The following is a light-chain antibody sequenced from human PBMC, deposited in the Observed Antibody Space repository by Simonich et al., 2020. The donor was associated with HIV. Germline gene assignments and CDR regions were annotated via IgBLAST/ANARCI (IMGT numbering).Light chain of an antibody. V-gene: IGKV3-11*01. J-gene: IGKJ4*01. CDR2: DAS. CDR1: QSVSSY. Sequence: EIVLTQSPATLSLSPGERATLSCRASQSVSSYLAWYQQKTGPAPRLLIYDASNRATGIPARFSGSGSGTDFTLTISSLEPEDFAVYYCQQRSNWPLTFGGGTKVEIK. CDR3: QQRSNWPLT.